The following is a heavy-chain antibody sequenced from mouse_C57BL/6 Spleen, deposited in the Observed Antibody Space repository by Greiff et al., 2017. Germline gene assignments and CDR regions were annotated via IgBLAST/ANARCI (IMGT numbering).Heavy chain of an antibody. CDR1: GFTFSSYA. CDR2: ISDGGSYT. Sequence: EVKVVESGGGLVKPGGSLKLSCAASGFTFSSYAMSWVRQTPEKRLEWVATISDGGSYTYYPDNVKGRFTISRDNAKNNLYLQMSHLKSEDSAMYYCARDERLRGLYFDYWGQGTTLTVSS. CDR3: ARDERLRGLYFDY. D-gene: IGHD2-4*01. J-gene: IGHJ2*01. V-gene: IGHV5-4*01.